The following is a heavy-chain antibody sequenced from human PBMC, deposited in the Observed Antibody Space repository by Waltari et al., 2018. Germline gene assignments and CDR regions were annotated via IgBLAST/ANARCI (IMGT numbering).Heavy chain of an antibody. CDR2: GGGRDGRT. CDR3: AREVWQQLVKMVGWFDP. D-gene: IGHD6-13*01. V-gene: IGHV3-23*01. J-gene: IGHJ5*02. Sequence: EVQLLESGGGLVQPGGSLRLSCVASGFTLSSYAMSWVRQVPGKGLEWVSAGGGRDGRTYYADPVKGRFTISRDNSKNTLYLQMNSLRAEDTAVYYCAREVWQQLVKMVGWFDPWGQGTLVTVSS. CDR1: GFTLSSYA.